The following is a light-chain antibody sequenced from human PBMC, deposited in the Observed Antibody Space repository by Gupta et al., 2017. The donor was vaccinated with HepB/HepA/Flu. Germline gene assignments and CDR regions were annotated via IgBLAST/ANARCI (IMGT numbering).Light chain of an antibody. V-gene: IGLV1-44*01. CDR3: AAWDESLNGWV. Sequence: QSVLTQPPSASGIPGQTVTTSCSGSRSNIGSNAVNWYQHLPGTAPKLLIYSNSQRPSGVPDRFSGSRSGTSASLAISGLQSEDEADYYCAAWDESLNGWVFGGGTKLTVL. CDR2: SNS. CDR1: RSNIGSNA. J-gene: IGLJ3*02.